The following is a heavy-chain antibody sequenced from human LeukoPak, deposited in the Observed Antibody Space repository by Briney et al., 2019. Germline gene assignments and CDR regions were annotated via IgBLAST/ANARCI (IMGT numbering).Heavy chain of an antibody. CDR2: VGSDDNT. Sequence: GGSLRLSCAASGFTLTRNAMSWVRQTPGRGLEGVSGVGSDDNTHYTDSVRGRFTISRDNANNTLFLQMNSLRVEDTAVYYCAKDLSWWAAADYWGQGALVTVSS. D-gene: IGHD2-15*01. J-gene: IGHJ4*02. V-gene: IGHV3-23*01. CDR3: AKDLSWWAAADY. CDR1: GFTLTRNA.